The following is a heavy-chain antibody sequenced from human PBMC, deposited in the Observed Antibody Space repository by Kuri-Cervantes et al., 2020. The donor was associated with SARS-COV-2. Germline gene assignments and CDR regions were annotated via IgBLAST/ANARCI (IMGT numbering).Heavy chain of an antibody. J-gene: IGHJ3*02. D-gene: IGHD3-3*01. V-gene: IGHV3-21*04. CDR3: AKGHYDFWSGYDDAFDI. Sequence: GESLKISCAASGFTFSSYSMNWVRQAPGKGLEWVSSISSSSSYIYYADSVKGRFTISRDNAKNSLYLQMNSLRAEDTAVYYCAKGHYDFWSGYDDAFDIWGQGTMVTVSS. CDR1: GFTFSSYS. CDR2: ISSSSSYI.